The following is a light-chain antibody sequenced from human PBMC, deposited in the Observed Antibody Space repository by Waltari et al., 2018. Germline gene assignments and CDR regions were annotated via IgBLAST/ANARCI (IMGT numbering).Light chain of an antibody. CDR3: YSAPDNKNVV. J-gene: IGLJ2*01. CDR2: KDA. Sequence: YELTQPSSVSVSPGQTARIPCSGDVLAKRYVRWFQQKPGQAHVLVIYKDAVRPQVIPERFSGSSSGTTVTLTISGAQVEDGADYDCYSAPDNKNVVFGGGTKLTVL. CDR1: VLAKRY. V-gene: IGLV3-27*01.